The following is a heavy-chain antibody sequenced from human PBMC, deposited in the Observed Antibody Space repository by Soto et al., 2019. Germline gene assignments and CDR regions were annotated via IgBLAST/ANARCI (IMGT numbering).Heavy chain of an antibody. D-gene: IGHD3-3*01. CDR2: IYYSGST. CDR1: GGSISSYY. J-gene: IGHJ4*02. V-gene: IGHV4-59*08. CDR3: ASITHDFWRGYLHY. Sequence: SETLSLTCTVSGGSISSYYWSWIRQPPGKGLEWIGYIYYSGSTNYNPSLKSRVTISVDTSKNQFSLKLSSVTAADTAVYYCASITHDFWRGYLHYWGQVTLVTVS.